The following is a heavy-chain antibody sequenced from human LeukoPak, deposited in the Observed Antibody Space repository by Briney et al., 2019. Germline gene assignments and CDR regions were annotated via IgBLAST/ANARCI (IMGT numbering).Heavy chain of an antibody. CDR1: GFTFSSFT. V-gene: IGHV3-23*01. J-gene: IGHJ5*02. CDR2: IGGRGGST. D-gene: IGHD3-16*01. Sequence: GGSLRLSCAASGFTFSSFTMTWVRQAPGKGLEWVSAIGGRGGSTYYADSLEGRFTIARDNSKDMVYLQMNSLKVEDMAIYYCGKEGGAWGQGTKVTVSS. CDR3: GKEGGA.